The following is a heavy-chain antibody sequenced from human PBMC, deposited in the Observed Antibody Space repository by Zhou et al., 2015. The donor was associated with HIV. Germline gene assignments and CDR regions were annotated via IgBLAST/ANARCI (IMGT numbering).Heavy chain of an antibody. Sequence: QVQLVQSGAEVKKPGASVKVSCKASGYTFTSYDINWVRQATGQGLEWMGWMNPNSGDTGYAQKFQGRVTMTRNTSISTAYMELSSLRAEDTAVYYCARVMVQGVIAPFKWLDRWGQGTLVTVSS. CDR1: GYTFTSYD. J-gene: IGHJ5*02. CDR3: ARVMVQGVIAPFKWLDR. CDR2: MNPNSGDT. V-gene: IGHV1-8*01. D-gene: IGHD3-10*01.